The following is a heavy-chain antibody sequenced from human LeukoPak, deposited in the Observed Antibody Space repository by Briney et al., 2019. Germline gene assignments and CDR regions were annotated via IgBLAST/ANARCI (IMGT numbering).Heavy chain of an antibody. J-gene: IGHJ4*02. V-gene: IGHV3-30*03. Sequence: GGSLRLSCAASGFTFSSYGMHWVRQAPGKGLEWLAVISYDGSEKHYADPVKGRFTISRDNSKNTVCLQMNSLRDEDTAVYYCAREGSSGYYPYWGQGILVTVSS. CDR3: AREGSSGYYPY. D-gene: IGHD3-22*01. CDR2: ISYDGSEK. CDR1: GFTFSSYG.